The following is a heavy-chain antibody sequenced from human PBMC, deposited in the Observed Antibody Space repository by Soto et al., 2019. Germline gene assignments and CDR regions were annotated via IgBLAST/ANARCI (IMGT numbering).Heavy chain of an antibody. V-gene: IGHV4-39*01. J-gene: IGHJ5*02. CDR3: ARQLEYYYGSGSSILFYP. CDR1: GGSISSSSYY. D-gene: IGHD3-10*01. Sequence: QLQLQGSGLGLVKPSETLSLTCTVSGGSISSSSYYWGWIRPPPGKGLEWIGSIYYSGSTYYNPSLKSRVTISVDTSKIQFSLKLSSVTAADTAVYYCARQLEYYYGSGSSILFYPWGQGTLFTVSS. CDR2: IYYSGST.